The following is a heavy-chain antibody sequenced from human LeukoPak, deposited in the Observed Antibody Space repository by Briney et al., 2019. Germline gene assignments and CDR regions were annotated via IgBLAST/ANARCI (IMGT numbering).Heavy chain of an antibody. D-gene: IGHD6-19*01. Sequence: GTSVKVSCKASGFTFTSSAVQWVRQARGQRLEWIGWIVVGSGNTNYAQKFQERVTITRDMSTSTAYMELSSLRSEDTAVYYCAADQISRGWYVGIDYWGQGTLVTVSS. CDR3: AADQISRGWYVGIDY. CDR1: GFTFTSSA. CDR2: IVVGSGNT. J-gene: IGHJ4*02. V-gene: IGHV1-58*01.